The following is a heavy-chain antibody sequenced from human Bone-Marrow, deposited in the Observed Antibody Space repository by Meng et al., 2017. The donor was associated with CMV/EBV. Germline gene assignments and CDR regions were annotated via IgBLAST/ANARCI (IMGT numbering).Heavy chain of an antibody. D-gene: IGHD3-3*01. CDR2: ISRSSDYI. V-gene: IGHV3-21*01. Sequence: GESLKISCAASGFTFSRYSMNWVRQAPGKGLEWVSYISRSSDYIYYVDSVKGRFTISRDNAKNSLYLQMNSLRAEDTAVYYCAREGFFGVVTPAPFDYWGQGTLVTVSS. J-gene: IGHJ4*02. CDR3: AREGFFGVVTPAPFDY. CDR1: GFTFSRYS.